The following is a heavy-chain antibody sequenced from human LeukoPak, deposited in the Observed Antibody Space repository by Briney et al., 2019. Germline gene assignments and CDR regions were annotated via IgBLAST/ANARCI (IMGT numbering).Heavy chain of an antibody. D-gene: IGHD1-26*01. CDR3: ARAARGSYHFDY. V-gene: IGHV1-2*02. Sequence: RRASVKVSCKASGYTFTGYYMHWVRQAPGQGLEWRGWINPNSGGTNYAQKFQGRVTMTRDTSISTAYMELSRLRSDDTAVYYFARAARGSYHFDYWGQGTLVTVSS. CDR1: GYTFTGYY. CDR2: INPNSGGT. J-gene: IGHJ4*02.